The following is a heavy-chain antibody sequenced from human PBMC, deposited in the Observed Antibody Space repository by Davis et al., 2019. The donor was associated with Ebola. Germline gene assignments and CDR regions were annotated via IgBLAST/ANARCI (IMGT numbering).Heavy chain of an antibody. CDR2: IYYSGST. D-gene: IGHD3-10*01. V-gene: IGHV4-59*08. CDR1: GGSISSYY. CDR3: ARQWAGKFSGINYGMDV. Sequence: MPSETLSLTCTVSGGSISSYYWSWIRQPPGKGLEWIGYIYYSGSTNYNPSLKSRVTISVDTSKNQFSLKLSSVTAADTAVYYCARQWAGKFSGINYGMDVWGQGTTVTVSS. J-gene: IGHJ6*02.